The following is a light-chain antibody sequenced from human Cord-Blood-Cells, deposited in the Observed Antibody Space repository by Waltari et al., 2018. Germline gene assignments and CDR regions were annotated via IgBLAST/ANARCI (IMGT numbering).Light chain of an antibody. J-gene: IGKJ4*01. V-gene: IGKV1-39*01. CDR3: QQSYSTLT. CDR2: AAS. Sequence: DIQMTQSPSSLSASVGDRVTITCRASQSLSSYLNWYQQKPGKAPKLLIYAASSLQSGVPSRFSGSGSGTDFTLTISRLQPEDFATYYCQQSYSTLTFGGGTKVEIK. CDR1: QSLSSY.